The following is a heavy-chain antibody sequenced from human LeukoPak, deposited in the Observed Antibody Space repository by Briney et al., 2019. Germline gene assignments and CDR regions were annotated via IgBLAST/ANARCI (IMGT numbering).Heavy chain of an antibody. Sequence: GASVKLSCKASGGTFSSYSISWVRQAPGQGLEWMGGIIPLFGTENYAEKFQGRFTITGDNSTSTAYIEVSSLRSEDTAEYYCAASWASNRGVSFDYWGQGTLVTVSS. D-gene: IGHD2/OR15-2a*01. J-gene: IGHJ4*02. CDR2: IIPLFGTE. CDR1: GGTFSSYS. CDR3: AASWASNRGVSFDY. V-gene: IGHV1-69*06.